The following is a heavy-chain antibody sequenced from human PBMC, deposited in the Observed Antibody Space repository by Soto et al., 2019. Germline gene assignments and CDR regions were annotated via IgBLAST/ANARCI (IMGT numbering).Heavy chain of an antibody. CDR1: GFTFSSYS. Sequence: PGGSLRLSCAASGFTFSSYSMNWVRQAPGKGLEWVSSISSSSSYIYYADSVKGRFTISRDNAKNSLYLQMNSLRAEDTAVYYCARDPTIYMGARPHYDYWGQGTLVTVSS. J-gene: IGHJ4*02. V-gene: IGHV3-21*01. CDR3: ARDPTIYMGARPHYDY. CDR2: ISSSSSYI. D-gene: IGHD1-26*01.